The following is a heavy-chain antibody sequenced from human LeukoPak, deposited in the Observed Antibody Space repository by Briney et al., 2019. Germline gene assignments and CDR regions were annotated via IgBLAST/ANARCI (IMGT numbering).Heavy chain of an antibody. CDR2: ISGSGSTI. CDR1: GFTFSSYE. J-gene: IGHJ6*02. Sequence: PGGSLRLSCAASGFTFSSYEMNWVRQAPGKGLEWVSYISGSGSTIYYADSVKGRFTISRDNAKNSLYLQMNSLRAEDTAVYYCARAPIVATITHYYYYGMDVWGQGTTVTVSS. V-gene: IGHV3-48*03. CDR3: ARAPIVATITHYYYYGMDV. D-gene: IGHD5-12*01.